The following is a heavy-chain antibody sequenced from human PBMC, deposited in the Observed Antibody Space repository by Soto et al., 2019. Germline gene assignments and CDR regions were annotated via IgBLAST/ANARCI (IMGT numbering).Heavy chain of an antibody. Sequence: PGGSLRLSCAASGFTFSSYGMHWVRQAPGKGLEWVAVISYDGSNKYYADSVKGRFTISRDNSKNTLYLQMNSLRAEETAVYYCAKDFVPTVKGCGMDVWGQGTTVPVSS. V-gene: IGHV3-30*18. J-gene: IGHJ6*02. D-gene: IGHD4-17*01. CDR1: GFTFSSYG. CDR3: AKDFVPTVKGCGMDV. CDR2: ISYDGSNK.